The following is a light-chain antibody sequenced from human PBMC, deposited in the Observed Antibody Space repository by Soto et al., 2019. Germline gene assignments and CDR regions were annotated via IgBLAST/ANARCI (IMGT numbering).Light chain of an antibody. CDR2: TAS. CDR3: QQSYSTPYT. V-gene: IGKV1-39*01. CDR1: QSISSY. Sequence: DIQMTQSPSSLSPSVGDRVTITCRASQSISSYLNWYQQKPGKAPKLLIYTASSLQSGVPSRFSGSGSGTDFALTISSLQPEDFATYYCQQSYSTPYTFGQGNKLEIK. J-gene: IGKJ2*01.